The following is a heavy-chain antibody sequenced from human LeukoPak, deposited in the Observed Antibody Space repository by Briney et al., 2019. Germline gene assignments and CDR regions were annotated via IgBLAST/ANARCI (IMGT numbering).Heavy chain of an antibody. Sequence: ASVKVSCKASGYTFTGYYMHWVRQAPGQGLEWMGWINPNSGGTNYAQKLQGRVTMTRDTSISTAYMELSRLRSDDTAVYYCARDGVSYYDSSGYSSYYYYMDVWGKGTTVTVSS. V-gene: IGHV1-2*02. D-gene: IGHD3-22*01. CDR2: INPNSGGT. CDR3: ARDGVSYYDSSGYSSYYYYMDV. CDR1: GYTFTGYY. J-gene: IGHJ6*03.